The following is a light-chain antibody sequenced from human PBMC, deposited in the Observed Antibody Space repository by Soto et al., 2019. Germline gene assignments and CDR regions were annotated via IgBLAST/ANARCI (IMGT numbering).Light chain of an antibody. V-gene: IGKV3-20*01. J-gene: IGKJ2*01. CDR3: QKYANSSLYS. Sequence: ETVLTQSPGTLSLSPGERATLSCRASQSVSSDSLAWYQQKPGQAPRLLIYGASSTATGIPDKFSGSGSGRDFTLTITRLEPEDFAVYYCQKYANSSLYSVGQGTKLDI. CDR1: QSVSSDS. CDR2: GAS.